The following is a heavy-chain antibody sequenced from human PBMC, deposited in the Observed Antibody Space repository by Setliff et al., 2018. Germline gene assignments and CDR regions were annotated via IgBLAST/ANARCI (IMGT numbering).Heavy chain of an antibody. CDR1: GFTFSNAW. CDR2: IKSNVDFGTT. V-gene: IGHV3-15*01. D-gene: IGHD1-26*01. CDR3: VRGGSAPSSYQYPLDV. Sequence: GGSLRLSCAASGFTFSNAWMSWVRQAPGKGLEWVGRIKSNVDFGTTDYAAPVKGRFTISRDDSRNTLYLQMNSLKTEDTAVYYCVRGGSAPSSYQYPLDVWGQGTTVTVSS. J-gene: IGHJ6*02.